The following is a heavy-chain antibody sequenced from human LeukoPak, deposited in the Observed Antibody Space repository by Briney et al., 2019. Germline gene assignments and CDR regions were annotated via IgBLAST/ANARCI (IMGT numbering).Heavy chain of an antibody. D-gene: IGHD1-14*01. Sequence: PSETLSLTCAVSGYSISSGYYWGWIRQPPGKGLEWIGSIYHSGSTNYNPSLKSRVTISVDTSKNQFSLKLSSVTAADTAVYYCARGVTVDVWGKGTTVTVSS. CDR3: ARGVTVDV. CDR1: GYSISSGYY. J-gene: IGHJ6*04. CDR2: IYHSGST. V-gene: IGHV4-38-2*01.